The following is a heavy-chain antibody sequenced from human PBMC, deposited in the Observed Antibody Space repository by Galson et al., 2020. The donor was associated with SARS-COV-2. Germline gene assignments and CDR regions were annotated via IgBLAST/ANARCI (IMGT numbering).Heavy chain of an antibody. J-gene: IGHJ4*02. V-gene: IGHV3-11*01. CDR3: ARGGLGSSWWAGRPPSTYFDY. D-gene: IGHD6-13*01. CDR1: GFTFSDYY. CDR2: ISSSGSTI. Sequence: GESLKISCAASGFTFSDYYMSWIRQAPGKGLEWVSYISSSGSTIYYADSVKGRFTISRDNAKNSLYLQMNSLRAEDTAVYYCARGGLGSSWWAGRPPSTYFDYWGQGTLVTVSS.